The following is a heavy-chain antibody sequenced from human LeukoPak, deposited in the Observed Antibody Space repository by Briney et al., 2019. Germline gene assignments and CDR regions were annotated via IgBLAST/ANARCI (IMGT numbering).Heavy chain of an antibody. CDR3: ARPAPTLSAFDI. CDR2: IYPGDSDA. V-gene: IGHV5-51*01. Sequence: GESLKISCKASGYTFTNYWIGWVRLMSGNGLEWMGIIYPGDSDARYSPSFQGQVTISADKSISTAYLQWSSLKASDTAIYYCARPAPTLSAFDIWGQGTMVTVSS. CDR1: GYTFTNYW. J-gene: IGHJ3*02.